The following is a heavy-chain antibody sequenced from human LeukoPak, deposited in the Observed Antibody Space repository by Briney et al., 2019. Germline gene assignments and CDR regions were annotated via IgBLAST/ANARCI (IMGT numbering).Heavy chain of an antibody. CDR2: INSDGSST. V-gene: IGHV3-74*01. CDR3: ARVLTDPYYYGSGSYYDWFDP. Sequence: GGSLRLSCAASGFTFSSYWMHWVRQAPGKGLVWVSRINSDGSSTSYADSVKGRFTISRDNAKNTLYLQMNSLRAEDTAVYYCARVLTDPYYYGSGSYYDWFDPWGQGTLVTVSS. J-gene: IGHJ5*02. D-gene: IGHD3-10*01. CDR1: GFTFSSYW.